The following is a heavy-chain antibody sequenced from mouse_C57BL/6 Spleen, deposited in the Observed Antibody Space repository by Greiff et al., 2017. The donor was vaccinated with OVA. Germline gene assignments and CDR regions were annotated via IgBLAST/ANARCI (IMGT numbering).Heavy chain of an antibody. V-gene: IGHV5-17*01. D-gene: IGHD4-1*01. CDR3: ARQLTGHYYAMDY. J-gene: IGHJ4*01. Sequence: VQLKESGGGLVKPGGSLKLSCAASGFTFSVYGMHWVRQAPEKGLEWVAYISSGSSTIYYADTVKGRFTISRDNAKNTLFLQMTSLRSEDTAMYYCARQLTGHYYAMDYWGQGTSVTVSS. CDR2: ISSGSSTI. CDR1: GFTFSVYG.